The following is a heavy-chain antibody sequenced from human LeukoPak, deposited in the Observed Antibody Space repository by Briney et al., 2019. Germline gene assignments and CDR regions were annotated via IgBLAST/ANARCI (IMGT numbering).Heavy chain of an antibody. CDR2: IYTSGST. Sequence: SETLSLTCIVSGGSISSYYWSWIRQPAGKGLEWIGRIYTSGSTNYNPSLKSRVTMSVDTSKNQFSLKPSSVTAADTAVYYCARSNSGYYGYYFDYWGQGTLVTVSS. J-gene: IGHJ4*02. V-gene: IGHV4-4*07. D-gene: IGHD3-22*01. CDR3: ARSNSGYYGYYFDY. CDR1: GGSISSYY.